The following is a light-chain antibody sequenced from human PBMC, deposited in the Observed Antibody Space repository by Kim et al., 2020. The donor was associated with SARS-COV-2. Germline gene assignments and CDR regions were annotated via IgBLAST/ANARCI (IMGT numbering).Light chain of an antibody. J-gene: IGLJ2*01. CDR1: KLGDKY. CDR3: QAWDSSVV. Sequence: VSVSPGQTASITCSGDKLGDKYSCWYQQKPGPSPVLVIYQDSKRPSGLPGRFSGYNSGNTATLTISGTQAMDEADYYCQAWDSSVVFGGGTKLTVL. CDR2: QDS. V-gene: IGLV3-1*01.